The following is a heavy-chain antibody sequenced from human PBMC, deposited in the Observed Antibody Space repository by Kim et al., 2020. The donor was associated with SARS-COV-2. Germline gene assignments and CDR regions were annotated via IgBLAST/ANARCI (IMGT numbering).Heavy chain of an antibody. V-gene: IGHV4-39*07. CDR2: IYYSGST. CDR3: ARDASYPYYPTDY. J-gene: IGHJ4*02. CDR1: GGSISSSSYY. Sequence: SETLSLTCTVSGGSISSSSYYWGWIRQPPGKGLEWIGSIYYSGSTYYNPSLKSRVTISVDTSKNQFSLKLSSVTAADTAVYYCARDASYPYYPTDYWGQGTLVTVSS. D-gene: IGHD1-26*01.